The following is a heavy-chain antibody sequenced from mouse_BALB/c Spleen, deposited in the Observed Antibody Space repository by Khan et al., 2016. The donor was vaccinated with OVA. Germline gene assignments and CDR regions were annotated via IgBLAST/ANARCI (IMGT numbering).Heavy chain of an antibody. CDR2: ISSDGDYT. Sequence: EVELVDSGGGLVKPGGSLKLSCAASGFTFSTYAMSWVRQTPEKRLEWVATISSDGDYTYFPDNVTGRFTISRDNAKNTLCLQMTSLRSEDTAMYYCERAPDGNFTYWGQGTLVTVSA. V-gene: IGHV5-9-3*01. D-gene: IGHD2-1*01. J-gene: IGHJ3*01. CDR1: GFTFSTYA. CDR3: ERAPDGNFTY.